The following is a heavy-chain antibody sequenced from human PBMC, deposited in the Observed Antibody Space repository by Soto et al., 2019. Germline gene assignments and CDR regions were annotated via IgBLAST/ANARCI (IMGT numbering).Heavy chain of an antibody. Sequence: EVQLVESGGGLVQPGGSLRLSCAASGFTFSSYWMHWVRQAPGKGLVWVSRINSDGSSTSYADSVKGRFTISRDNAKNTLYQQMNSLTAEDTAVYYCARGGGYGSGSWYWGQGTLVTVSS. CDR2: INSDGSST. V-gene: IGHV3-74*01. J-gene: IGHJ4*02. CDR3: ARGGGYGSGSWY. D-gene: IGHD3-10*01. CDR1: GFTFSSYW.